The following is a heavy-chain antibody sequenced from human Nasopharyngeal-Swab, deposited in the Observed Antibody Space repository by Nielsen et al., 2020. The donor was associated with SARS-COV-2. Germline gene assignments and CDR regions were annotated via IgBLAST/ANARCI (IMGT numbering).Heavy chain of an antibody. D-gene: IGHD6-19*01. V-gene: IGHV1-3*01. CDR2: INAGKGNT. Sequence: ASVKVSCKASGYTLSTSAMYWVRHAPGQRPEFMGWINAGKGNTSYSQKFQGRVRISRDTSANTFYMELSRLRSADTAVYYCARVAAVAASRIDYWGQGTLVTVSS. CDR3: ARVAAVAASRIDY. J-gene: IGHJ4*02. CDR1: GYTLSTSA.